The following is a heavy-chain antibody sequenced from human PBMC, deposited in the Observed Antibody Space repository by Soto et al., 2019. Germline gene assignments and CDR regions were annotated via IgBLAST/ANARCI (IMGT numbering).Heavy chain of an antibody. CDR1: GFTFSRFS. Sequence: LRLSCAASGFTFSRFSMHWVRQAPGKGLAWVAVISYDGNNKHFAESVKGRFSISRDDSKNTVYLEMNNLRGDDSAVYYCARDHGMFLSYYYYGMDVWGQGTTVT. V-gene: IGHV3-30-3*01. D-gene: IGHD3-10*02. J-gene: IGHJ6*02. CDR3: ARDHGMFLSYYYYGMDV. CDR2: ISYDGNNK.